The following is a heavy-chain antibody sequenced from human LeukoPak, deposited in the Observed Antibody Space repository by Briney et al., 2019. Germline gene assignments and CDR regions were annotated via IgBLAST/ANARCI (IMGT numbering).Heavy chain of an antibody. CDR1: GGSMSSYY. CDR2: TYYSGST. V-gene: IGHV4-59*08. D-gene: IGHD5-24*01. CDR3: ARGARAGYNLEPFDY. Sequence: SETLSLTCTVSGGSMSSYYWSWIRQPPGKGLEWIGYTYYSGSTKYNPSLKSRVTISVDTSKNQFSLKLSSVTAADTAVYYCARGARAGYNLEPFDYWGQGTLVTVSP. J-gene: IGHJ4*02.